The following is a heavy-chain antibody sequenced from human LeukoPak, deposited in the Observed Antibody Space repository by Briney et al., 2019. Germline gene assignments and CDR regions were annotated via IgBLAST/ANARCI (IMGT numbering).Heavy chain of an antibody. CDR2: IKHSGST. Sequence: EPSQTLSLTCTVSVGSISRGDYYWSWIRQPPGKGLEWIEEIKHSGSTNYNPSLRSRVTISVDTSKNQFSLKLSSVTAADTAVYYCARATANRYDAFDIWGQGTMVTVSS. CDR3: ARATANRYDAFDI. D-gene: IGHD1-14*01. CDR1: VGSISRGDYY. V-gene: IGHV4-30-4*08. J-gene: IGHJ3*02.